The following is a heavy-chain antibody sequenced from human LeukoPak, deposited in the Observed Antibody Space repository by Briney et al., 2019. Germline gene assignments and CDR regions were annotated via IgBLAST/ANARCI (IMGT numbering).Heavy chain of an antibody. J-gene: IGHJ6*04. CDR2: IRSKANSYAI. CDR3: TRQSPSNYCSSTSCPYYYYYGMDV. Sequence: PGGSLKLSCAASGFTFSGSAMHWVRQASGKGLEWVGRIRSKANSYAIAYAASVKGRFTISRDDSKNTAYLQMNSLKTEDTAVYYCTRQSPSNYCSSTSCPYYYYYGMDVWGKGTTVTVSS. V-gene: IGHV3-73*01. CDR1: GFTFSGSA. D-gene: IGHD2-2*01.